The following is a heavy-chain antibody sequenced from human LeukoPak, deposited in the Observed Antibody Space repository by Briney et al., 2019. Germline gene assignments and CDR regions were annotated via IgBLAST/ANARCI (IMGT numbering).Heavy chain of an antibody. V-gene: IGHV3-23*01. CDR1: GFTFSSYA. D-gene: IGHD2-15*01. Sequence: GGSLRLSCAASGFTFSSYAMNWVRQAPGKGLERASGTSGSGLSPYYADSVKGRFTISRDNSKNTLYLQMNSLRAEDTAVYFCAKSPVSSCRGSFCYPFDYWGQGNLVTVSS. J-gene: IGHJ4*02. CDR3: AKSPVSSCRGSFCYPFDY. CDR2: TSGSGLSP.